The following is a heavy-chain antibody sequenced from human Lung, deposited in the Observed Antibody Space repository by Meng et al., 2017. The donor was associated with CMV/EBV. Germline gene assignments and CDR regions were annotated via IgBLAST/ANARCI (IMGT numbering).Heavy chain of an antibody. D-gene: IGHD2/OR15-2a*01. CDR3: ARGRGNQPLFDF. V-gene: IGHV1-69*10. J-gene: IGHJ4*02. CDR2: LIPVLNKA. CDR1: GGSFSTYT. Sequence: VQLVQSGAEVKKPGSSVKVACKTSGGSFSTYTFGWVRQAPGQGLEWMGGLIPVLNKAKSAPRFQDRVTFTADETTTTAYMELSSLTFEDTAVYFCARGRGNQPLFDFWGQGTLVTVSS.